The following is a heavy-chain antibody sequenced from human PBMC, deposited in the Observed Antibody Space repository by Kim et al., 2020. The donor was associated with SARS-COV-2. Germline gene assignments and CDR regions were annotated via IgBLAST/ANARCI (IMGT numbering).Heavy chain of an antibody. V-gene: IGHV1-69*13. CDR3: ASRGGDCYSDSCFDY. CDR1: GGTFSSYA. CDR2: IIPIFGTA. D-gene: IGHD2-21*02. Sequence: SVKVSCKASGGTFSSYAISWVRQAPGQGLEWMGGIIPIFGTANYAQKFQGRVTITADESTSTAYMELSSLRSEDTAVYYCASRGGDCYSDSCFDYWGQGTLVTVSS. J-gene: IGHJ4*02.